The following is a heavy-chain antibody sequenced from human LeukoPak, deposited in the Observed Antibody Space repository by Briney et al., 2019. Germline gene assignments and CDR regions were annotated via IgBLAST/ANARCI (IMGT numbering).Heavy chain of an antibody. CDR3: AKDLRTTDTSGYYY. J-gene: IGHJ4*02. CDR1: GFTFSSYA. Sequence: PGGSLRLSCAASGFTFSSYAMSWVRQAPGKGLEWVSAISGSGGSTYYADSVKGRFTISRDNSKNTLYLQMNSLRAEDTAIYYCAKDLRTTDTSGYYYWGQGTLVTVSS. CDR2: ISGSGGST. D-gene: IGHD3-22*01. V-gene: IGHV3-23*01.